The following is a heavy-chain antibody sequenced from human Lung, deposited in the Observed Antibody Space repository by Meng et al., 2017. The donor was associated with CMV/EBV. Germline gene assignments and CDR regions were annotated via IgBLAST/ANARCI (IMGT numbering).Heavy chain of an antibody. CDR2: IYYDGST. J-gene: IGHJ6*04. V-gene: IGHV4-39*07. CDR3: AREVQDYYGSGAYYTPYYYDGMDV. CDR1: DDSISSSSYY. D-gene: IGHD3-10*01. Sequence: SETLSLXCTVSDDSISSSSYYWGWMRQPPGKGLEWIGSIYYDGSTNYNPSLTSRVTISVEKSKNQFFLRLSSVTASDTAVYFCAREVQDYYGSGAYYTPYYYDGMDVWXEQTXVTVSS.